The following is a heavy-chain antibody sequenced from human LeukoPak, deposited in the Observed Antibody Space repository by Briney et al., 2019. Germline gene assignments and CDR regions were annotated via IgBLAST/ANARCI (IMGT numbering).Heavy chain of an antibody. CDR3: GEGKWGNDH. Sequence: EASVKVSCKASGYTFTHYDINWVRQATGQGLEWMGWMNPNSGNTGYAQKFQGRVTMTRNTSISTAYMELSSPISEDTALYYCGEGKWGNDHWGQEPWSPSPQ. V-gene: IGHV1-8*01. CDR1: GYTFTHYD. J-gene: IGHJ4*01. D-gene: IGHD3-16*01. CDR2: MNPNSGNT.